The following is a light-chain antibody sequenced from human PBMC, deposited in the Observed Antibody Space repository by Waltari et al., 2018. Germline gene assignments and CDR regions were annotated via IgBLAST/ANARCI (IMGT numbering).Light chain of an antibody. CDR1: QGINSA. V-gene: IGKV1-13*02. Sequence: AIQLTQSPSSLSASVGDRVTITCRASQGINSALAWYQQKPGKAPKLLFYDAASLESGVPSRFSGSGYGTDFTLTISSLQPEDFATYYCQQFKSFLITFGQGTRLEIK. CDR3: QQFKSFLIT. CDR2: DAA. J-gene: IGKJ5*01.